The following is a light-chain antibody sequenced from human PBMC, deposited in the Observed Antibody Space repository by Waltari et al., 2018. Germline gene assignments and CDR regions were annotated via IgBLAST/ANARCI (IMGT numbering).Light chain of an antibody. CDR1: SSNIGKDY. V-gene: IGLV1-51*02. CDR3: AVWDTSLNPV. Sequence: QSVLTQPPSVSAAPGQKVTISCSGSSSNIGKDYVSWYQHIPGTAPKLLSDETNKRPSGMPDRFAGSKSGTSATLGITGLQTGDEADYYCAVWDTSLNPVVGGGTKLTVL. CDR2: ETN. J-gene: IGLJ2*01.